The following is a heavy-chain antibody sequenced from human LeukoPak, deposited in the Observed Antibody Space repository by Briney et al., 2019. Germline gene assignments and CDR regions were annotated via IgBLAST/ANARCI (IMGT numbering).Heavy chain of an antibody. CDR2: INHSGST. J-gene: IGHJ4*02. V-gene: IGHV4-34*01. CDR1: GGSFSGYY. D-gene: IGHD3-22*01. CDR3: AGEHYYDSSGLSR. Sequence: SETLSLTCAVYGGSFSGYYWSWIRQPPGKGLEWIGEINHSGSTNYNPSLKSRVTISVDTSKNQFSLKLSSVTAADTAVYYCAGEHYYDSSGLSRWGQGTLVTVSS.